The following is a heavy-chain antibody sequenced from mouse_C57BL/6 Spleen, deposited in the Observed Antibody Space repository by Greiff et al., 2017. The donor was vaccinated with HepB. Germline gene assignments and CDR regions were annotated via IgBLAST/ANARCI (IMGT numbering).Heavy chain of an antibody. V-gene: IGHV3-6*01. Sequence: VQLKESGPGLVKPSQSLSLTCSVTGYSITSGYYWNWIRQFPGNKLEWMGYISYDGSNNYNPSLKNRISITRDTSKNQFFLKLNSVTTEDTATYYCARGGHYGSSFAWFAYWGQGTLVTVSA. CDR2: ISYDGSN. CDR3: ARGGHYGSSFAWFAY. D-gene: IGHD1-1*01. CDR1: GYSITSGYY. J-gene: IGHJ3*01.